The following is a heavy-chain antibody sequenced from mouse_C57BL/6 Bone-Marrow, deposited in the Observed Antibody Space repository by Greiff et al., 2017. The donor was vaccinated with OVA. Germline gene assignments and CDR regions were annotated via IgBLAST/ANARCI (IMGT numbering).Heavy chain of an antibody. J-gene: IGHJ1*03. Sequence: VQLQQPGAELVRPGTSVKLSCKASGYTFTSYWMHWVKQRPGQGLEWIGVIDPSDSYTNYNQKFKGKATLTVDTSSSTAYMQLSSLTSEDSAVYYCARSPSYGSSYWYVDVWGTGTTVTVSS. D-gene: IGHD1-1*01. CDR3: ARSPSYGSSYWYVDV. CDR1: GYTFTSYW. V-gene: IGHV1-59*01. CDR2: IDPSDSYT.